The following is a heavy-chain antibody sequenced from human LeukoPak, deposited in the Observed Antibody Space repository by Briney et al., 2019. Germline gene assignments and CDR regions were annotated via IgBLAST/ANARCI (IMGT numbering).Heavy chain of an antibody. D-gene: IGHD6-6*01. CDR2: IYHSGST. CDR3: ARDLREYSSSSCLDY. J-gene: IGHJ4*02. CDR1: GGSISSGGYY. Sequence: SETLSLTCTVSGGSISSGGYYWSWIRQPPGKGLEWIGYIYHSGSTYYNPSLKSRVTISVDSSKNQFSLKLSSVTAADTAVYYCARDLREYSSSSCLDYWGQGTLVTVSS. V-gene: IGHV4-30-2*01.